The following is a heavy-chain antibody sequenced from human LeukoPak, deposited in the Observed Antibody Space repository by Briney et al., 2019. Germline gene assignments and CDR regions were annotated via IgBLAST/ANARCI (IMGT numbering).Heavy chain of an antibody. V-gene: IGHV4-31*11. CDR3: ARERGTWGIAAAGTLDY. Sequence: SETLSLTCAVSGGSISSGGYSWSWIRQHPGKGLEWIGYIYYSGSTYYNPSLKSRVTISVDTSKNQFSLKLSSVTAADTAVYYCARERGTWGIAAAGTLDYWGQGTLVTVSS. J-gene: IGHJ4*02. CDR1: GGSISSGGYS. CDR2: IYYSGST. D-gene: IGHD6-13*01.